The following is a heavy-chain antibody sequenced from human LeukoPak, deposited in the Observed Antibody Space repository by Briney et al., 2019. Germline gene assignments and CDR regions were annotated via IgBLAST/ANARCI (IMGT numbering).Heavy chain of an antibody. CDR1: GFTFSSYW. Sequence: GGSLRLSCVASGFTFSSYWMHWVRQAPGKGLVWVSRINSDGSTTTYADSVKGRFTISRDNAKNTLYLQMNSLRAEDTAIYYRAILTGIAAAAWGQGTLVTVSS. CDR2: INSDGSTT. V-gene: IGHV3-74*01. D-gene: IGHD6-13*01. CDR3: AILTGIAAAA. J-gene: IGHJ5*02.